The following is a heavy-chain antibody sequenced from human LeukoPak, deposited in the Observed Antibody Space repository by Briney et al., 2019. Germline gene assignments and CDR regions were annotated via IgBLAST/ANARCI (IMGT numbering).Heavy chain of an antibody. J-gene: IGHJ4*02. CDR1: GFTFSDYY. D-gene: IGHD2/OR15-2a*01. CDR3: AKDPPSSGTTFDY. CDR2: ISGNGGAT. V-gene: IGHV3-23*01. Sequence: PGGSLRLSCAASGFTFSDYYMSWIRQAPGMGLEWVSTISGNGGATYYADSVKGRFTISRDNSKNTLYLQMNSLRAEDTAVYYCAKDPPSSGTTFDYWGQGTLVTVSS.